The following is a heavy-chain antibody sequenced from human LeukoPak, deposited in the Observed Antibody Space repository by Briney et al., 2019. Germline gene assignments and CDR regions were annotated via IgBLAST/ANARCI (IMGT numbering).Heavy chain of an antibody. CDR1: GFTFSSYG. D-gene: IGHD1-26*01. J-gene: IGHJ3*02. CDR2: IWYDGSIK. Sequence: GGSLRLSCAASGFTFSSYGMHWVRQAPGKGLEWVAVIWYDGSIKYYADSVKGRFTISRDNPKNTLYLQMNSLRAEDTAVYYCARVGSGSYFLDGFDIWGQGTMVTVSS. V-gene: IGHV3-33*01. CDR3: ARVGSGSYFLDGFDI.